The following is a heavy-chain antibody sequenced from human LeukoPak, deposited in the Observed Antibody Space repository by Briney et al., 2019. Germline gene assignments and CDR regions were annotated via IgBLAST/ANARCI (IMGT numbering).Heavy chain of an antibody. CDR2: INSNGGST. CDR1: GFTFSSYA. D-gene: IGHD5-24*01. Sequence: GGSLRLSCVASGFTFSSYAMHWVRQTPGKGLEYVSGINSNGGSTHYANSVKGRFTISRDNSKHTLYLQMGSLRTEDMAVYYCAREAGWLQPSYYYYYYMDVWGKGTTVTISS. V-gene: IGHV3-64*01. CDR3: AREAGWLQPSYYYYYYMDV. J-gene: IGHJ6*03.